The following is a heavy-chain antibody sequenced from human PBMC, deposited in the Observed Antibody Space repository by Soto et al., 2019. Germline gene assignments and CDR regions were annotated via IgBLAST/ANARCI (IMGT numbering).Heavy chain of an antibody. CDR3: ATNLPGIAAARLQLLYYSYGMHV. Sequence: PGGSLRLCCAASGFTFSSYDMNWVRQTPGKGLEWVSYISSSGTTIYYADSVKGRFTISRENANNSLYLQTNSLRAEDTAVYYSATNLPGIAAARLQLLYYSYGMHVPGQATT. D-gene: IGHD6-13*01. J-gene: IGHJ6*02. CDR2: ISSSGTTI. V-gene: IGHV3-48*03. CDR1: GFTFSSYD.